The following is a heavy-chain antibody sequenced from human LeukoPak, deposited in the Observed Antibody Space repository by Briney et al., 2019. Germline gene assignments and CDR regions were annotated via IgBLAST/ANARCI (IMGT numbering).Heavy chain of an antibody. D-gene: IGHD3-16*01. CDR2: ISYSGGTK. V-gene: IGHV3-23*01. CDR1: GFTFSSYD. CDR3: ARDPRPLGNYDLDV. J-gene: IGHJ6*02. Sequence: GGSLRLSCAASGFTFSSYDMSWVRQAPGKGLEWVSSISYSGGTKYYAYSVKGWFIITNDKEKNTPHLQPNSRSAEDKAVYYYARDPRPLGNYDLDVWGQGTEVTVS.